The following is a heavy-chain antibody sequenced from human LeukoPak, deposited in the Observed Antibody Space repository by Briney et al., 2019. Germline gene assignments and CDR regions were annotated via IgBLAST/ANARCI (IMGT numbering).Heavy chain of an antibody. Sequence: KPSETLSLTCTVSGGSISSGGYYWSWIRQPPGKGLEWIGYICHSGSTYYNPSLKSRVTISVDRSKNQFSLKLGSVTAADTAVYYCARYSYGNFDYWGQGTLVTVSS. CDR2: ICHSGST. CDR3: ARYSYGNFDY. CDR1: GGSISSGGYY. D-gene: IGHD5-18*01. J-gene: IGHJ4*02. V-gene: IGHV4-30-2*01.